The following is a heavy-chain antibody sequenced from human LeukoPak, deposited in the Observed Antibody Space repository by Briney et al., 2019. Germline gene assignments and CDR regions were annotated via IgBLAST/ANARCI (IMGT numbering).Heavy chain of an antibody. CDR1: GYTFTTYD. CDR3: ARNPYRSGAMDV. CDR2: MTPTSGNT. J-gene: IGHJ6*02. D-gene: IGHD3-10*01. V-gene: IGHV1-8*02. Sequence: ASVEVSCKASGYTFTTYDINWVRQATGQGLEWMGWMTPTSGNTGYAQKFQGRVTLTRNTSTNTAYMELSSLRSDDTAVYYCARNPYRSGAMDVWGQGTTVTVSS.